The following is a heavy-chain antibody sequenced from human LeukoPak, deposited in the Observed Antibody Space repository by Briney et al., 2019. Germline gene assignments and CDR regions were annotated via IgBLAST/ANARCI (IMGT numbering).Heavy chain of an antibody. CDR1: GYTFTYYY. CDR2: INPNSGGT. D-gene: IGHD1-1*01. CDR3: ARRTKRHDAFDI. V-gene: IGHV1-2*02. J-gene: IGHJ3*02. Sequence: GASVTVSFTASGYTFTYYYIYWGRQAPGQGLEWVGWINPNSGGTNYAQKFQGRVTMTRDTSVSTAYMDLSRLSADDTAIYYCARRTKRHDAFDIWGQGTMVTVSS.